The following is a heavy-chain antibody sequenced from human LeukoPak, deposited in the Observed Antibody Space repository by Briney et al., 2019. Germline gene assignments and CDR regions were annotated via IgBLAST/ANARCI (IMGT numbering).Heavy chain of an antibody. D-gene: IGHD6-6*01. CDR1: GFTFSSFA. CDR2: INSNGDST. V-gene: IGHV3-64D*09. CDR3: VKRYTSSYYFDY. Sequence: GGSLRLSCSASGFTFSSFAKHWVRQAPGKGLEYVSAINSNGDSTYYADSVKGRFTISRDNSKNTLYLQMSSLRAEDTAVYYCVKRYTSSYYFDYWGQGTLVTVSS. J-gene: IGHJ4*02.